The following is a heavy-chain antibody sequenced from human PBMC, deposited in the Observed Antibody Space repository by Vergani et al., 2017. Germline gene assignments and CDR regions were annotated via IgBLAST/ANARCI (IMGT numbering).Heavy chain of an antibody. V-gene: IGHV4-39*07. CDR1: GASIRSSNYY. CDR3: ARRGYDIFP. Sequence: QLQLQESGPGLVKPSATLSLTCSVSGASIRSSNYYWGWIRQPPGKGLEWIASIYHSGSTNYNPSLKSRVTISVDKSKNQFSLKLSSVTAADTAVYYCARRGYDIFPWGQGTLVTVSS. D-gene: IGHD3-9*01. J-gene: IGHJ5*02. CDR2: IYHSGST.